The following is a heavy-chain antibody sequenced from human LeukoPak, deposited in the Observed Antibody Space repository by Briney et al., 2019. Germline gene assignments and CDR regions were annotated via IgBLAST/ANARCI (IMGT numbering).Heavy chain of an antibody. Sequence: SETLSLTCTVSGGSISSSSYYWGWIRQPPGKGLEWIGEINHSGSTNYNPSLKSRVTISIDTSKNQFSLKLSSVTAADTAVYYCARLGFGPLPDYWGQGTLVTVSS. CDR1: GGSISSSSYY. J-gene: IGHJ4*02. CDR3: ARLGFGPLPDY. D-gene: IGHD3-10*01. CDR2: INHSGST. V-gene: IGHV4-39*07.